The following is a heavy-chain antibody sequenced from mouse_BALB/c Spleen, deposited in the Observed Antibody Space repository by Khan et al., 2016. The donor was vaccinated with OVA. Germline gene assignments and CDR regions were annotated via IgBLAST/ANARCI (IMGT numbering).Heavy chain of an antibody. V-gene: IGHV9-3-1*01. CDR3: ARSNGNYWFAY. CDR1: RYTLTNYG. J-gene: IGHJ3*01. CDR2: INTYTGEP. D-gene: IGHD2-1*01. Sequence: QVRLQQSGPELKKPGETVKISCKASRYTLTNYGMNWVKQAPGKGLKWMGWINTYTGEPTYAEDFKGRIAFSLETSASTAYLQINNLKNEDTATYFCARSNGNYWFAYWGQGTLVTVSA.